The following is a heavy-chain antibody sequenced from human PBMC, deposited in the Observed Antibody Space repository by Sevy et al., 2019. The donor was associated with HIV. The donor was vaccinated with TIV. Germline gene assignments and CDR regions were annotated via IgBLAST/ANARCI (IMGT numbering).Heavy chain of an antibody. Sequence: GGSLRLSCTASGFIFGDYGMSWVRQAPGKGLEWIAFFKSKIHGGTTENAGSVKGRFTISRDDSKNIVYLQMSNLKTEDTAVYYCTRWSGSKSIFDYWGQGTLVTVSS. CDR1: GFIFGDYG. CDR3: TRWSGSKSIFDY. J-gene: IGHJ4*02. D-gene: IGHD1-26*01. V-gene: IGHV3-49*04. CDR2: FKSKIHGGTT.